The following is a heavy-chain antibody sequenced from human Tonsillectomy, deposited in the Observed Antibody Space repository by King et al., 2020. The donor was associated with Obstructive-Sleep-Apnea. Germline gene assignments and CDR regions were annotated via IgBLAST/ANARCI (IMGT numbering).Heavy chain of an antibody. D-gene: IGHD5-18*01. CDR3: ARGAHVNLQLWTETSRYRGMDV. Sequence: QLVQSGGGLVQPGGSLRLSCAASGFTFSKYWMSWVRQAPGKGLEWVANIKQDGSEKYYVDSVKGRFSISRDNAKNSLYLQMNSLRAEDTAVYYCARGAHVNLQLWTETSRYRGMDVWGQGTTVTVSS. CDR2: IKQDGSEK. CDR1: GFTFSKYW. V-gene: IGHV3-7*03. J-gene: IGHJ6*02.